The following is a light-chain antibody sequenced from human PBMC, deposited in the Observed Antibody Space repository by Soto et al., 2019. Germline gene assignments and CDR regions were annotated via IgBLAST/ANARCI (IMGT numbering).Light chain of an antibody. V-gene: IGKV1-5*03. Sequence: IQMTQSPSSLSASVGDRVTITCRASQTISSWLAWYQQKPGKAPKLLIYKASSLESGVPSRFRGSGSGTEFTLTISSLQPDDFAIYYCQQYNSFPWTFGQGTKVDIK. J-gene: IGKJ1*01. CDR3: QQYNSFPWT. CDR1: QTISSW. CDR2: KAS.